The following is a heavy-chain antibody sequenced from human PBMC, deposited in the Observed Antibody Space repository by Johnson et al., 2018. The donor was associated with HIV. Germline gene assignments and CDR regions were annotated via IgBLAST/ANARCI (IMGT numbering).Heavy chain of an antibody. J-gene: IGHJ3*02. D-gene: IGHD5-24*01. CDR1: GFTFGDYA. CDR3: AKDRQATSTLGAFDI. CDR2: ISWNSVNI. Sequence: EVQLVESGGGLVQPGRSLRLSCAASGFTFGDYAMHWVRQRPGKGLEWVSGISWNSVNIEYADSVKGRFTISRENAKNSLYLQMNSLRTEDTALYYCAKDRQATSTLGAFDIWGQGNMVIVSS. V-gene: IGHV3-9*01.